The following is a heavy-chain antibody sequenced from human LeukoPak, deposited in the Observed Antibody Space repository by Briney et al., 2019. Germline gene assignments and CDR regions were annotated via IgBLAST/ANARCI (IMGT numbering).Heavy chain of an antibody. CDR3: ARFLSTTWFLNWFDP. V-gene: IGHV6-1*01. CDR2: TYYRSKWYN. Sequence: SQTLSLTCAISGDSVSSKSAAWNCIRQPPSRGLEWLGRTYYRSKWYNDYAESVKSRITINPDTSKNQFSLQLNSVTPDDTAVYYCARFLSTTWFLNWFDPWGQGTRVTVSS. D-gene: IGHD6-13*01. J-gene: IGHJ5*02. CDR1: GDSVSSKSAA.